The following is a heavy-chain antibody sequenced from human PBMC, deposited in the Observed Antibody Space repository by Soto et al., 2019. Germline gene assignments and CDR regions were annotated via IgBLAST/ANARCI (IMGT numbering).Heavy chain of an antibody. J-gene: IGHJ4*02. V-gene: IGHV4-39*01. CDR3: ARLPRITGTLSFDY. D-gene: IGHD1-20*01. Sequence: SETLSLTCTVSGGSISSSSYYWGWIRQPPGKGLEWIGSIYYSGSTYYNPSLKSRVAISVDTSKNQFSLKLSSVTAADTAVYYCARLPRITGTLSFDYWGQGTLVTVSS. CDR2: IYYSGST. CDR1: GGSISSSSYY.